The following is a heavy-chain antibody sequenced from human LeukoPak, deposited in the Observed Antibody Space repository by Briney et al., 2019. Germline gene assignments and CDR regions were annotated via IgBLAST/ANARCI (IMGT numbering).Heavy chain of an antibody. D-gene: IGHD1-26*01. CDR3: ARDSLRGVGAMGMRDVG. V-gene: IGHV1-46*01. Sequence: ASVKVSCKASGYTFINNWMHWVRQAPGQGLEWVGLINPTGSRTLYAQKFQGRVTMTRDMSTSTDYMELSSLRSEDTAIYYCARDSLRGVGAMGMRDVGWGQGTLVTVSS. CDR1: GYTFINNW. CDR2: INPTGSRT. J-gene: IGHJ4*02.